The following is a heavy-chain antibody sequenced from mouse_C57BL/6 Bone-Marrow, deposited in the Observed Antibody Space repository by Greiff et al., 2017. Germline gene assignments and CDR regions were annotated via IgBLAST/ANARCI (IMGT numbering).Heavy chain of an antibody. CDR1: GFTFSDYG. CDR3: ARLALYYSNYLYWYFDV. CDR2: ISNLAYSI. Sequence: EVQRVESGGGLVQPGGSLKLSCAASGFTFSDYGMAWVRQAPRKGPEWVAFISNLAYSIYYADTVTGRFTISRENAKNTLYLEMSSLRSEDTAMYYCARLALYYSNYLYWYFDVWGTGTTVTVSA. D-gene: IGHD2-5*01. J-gene: IGHJ1*03. V-gene: IGHV5-15*01.